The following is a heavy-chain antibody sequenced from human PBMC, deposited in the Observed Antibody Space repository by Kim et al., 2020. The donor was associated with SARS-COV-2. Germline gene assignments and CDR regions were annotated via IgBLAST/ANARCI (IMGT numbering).Heavy chain of an antibody. J-gene: IGHJ6*02. CDR3: ATHPPPLGQWLRPYYYYGMDV. D-gene: IGHD5-12*01. Sequence: ASVKVSCKASGYTFTSYAMHWVRQAPGQRLEWMGWINAGNGNTKYSQKFQGRVTITRDTSASTAYMELSSLRSEDTAVYYCATHPPPLGQWLRPYYYYGMDVWGQGTTVTVSS. CDR2: INAGNGNT. V-gene: IGHV1-3*01. CDR1: GYTFTSYA.